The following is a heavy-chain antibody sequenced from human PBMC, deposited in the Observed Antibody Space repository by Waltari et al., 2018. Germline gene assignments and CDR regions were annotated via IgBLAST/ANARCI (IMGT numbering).Heavy chain of an antibody. CDR1: GFTFSSYA. V-gene: IGHV3-23*03. J-gene: IGHJ6*03. CDR3: AKLHVYYYYMDV. Sequence: EVQLLESGGGLVQPGGSLRLSCAASGFTFSSYAMSWVRQAPGKGLEWVSVIYSGGSSTYYADSVKGRFTISRDNSKNTLYLQMNSLRAEDTAVYYCAKLHVYYYYMDVWGKGTTVTVSS. CDR2: IYSGGSST.